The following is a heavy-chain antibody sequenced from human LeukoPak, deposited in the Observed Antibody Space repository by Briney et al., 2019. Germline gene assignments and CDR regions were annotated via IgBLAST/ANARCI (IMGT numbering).Heavy chain of an antibody. D-gene: IGHD3-3*01. Sequence: ASVKVSCKASGYTFTGYYMHWVRQAPGQGLEWMGRINTNSGCTNYAQKFQGRVTMTRDTSISTAYMELSRLRSDDTAVYYCARSYDFWSGYYRGAYYYYGMDVWGQGTTVTVSS. J-gene: IGHJ6*02. CDR2: INTNSGCT. CDR3: ARSYDFWSGYYRGAYYYYGMDV. CDR1: GYTFTGYY. V-gene: IGHV1-2*06.